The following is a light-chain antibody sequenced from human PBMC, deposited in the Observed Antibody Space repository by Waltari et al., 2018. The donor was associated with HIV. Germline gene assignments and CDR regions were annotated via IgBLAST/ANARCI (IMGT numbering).Light chain of an antibody. CDR2: EVS. CDR3: CSYAGSSTFVV. J-gene: IGLJ2*01. V-gene: IGLV2-23*02. Sequence: QSALTQPASVSGSPGQSITISCTGTSSDVGSYYLVSWYQQQPGKAPKLMIYEVSKRPSGVSNRFSGSKSGNTASLTISGLQAEDEADYYCCSYAGSSTFVVFGGGTKLTVL. CDR1: SSDVGSYYL.